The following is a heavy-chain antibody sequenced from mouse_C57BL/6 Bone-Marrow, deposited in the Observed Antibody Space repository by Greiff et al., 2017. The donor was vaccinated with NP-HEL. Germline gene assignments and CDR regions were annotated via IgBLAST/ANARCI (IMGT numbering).Heavy chain of an antibody. CDR2: INPGSGGT. J-gene: IGHJ3*01. V-gene: IGHV1-54*01. Sequence: QVQLQQSGAELVRPGTSVKVSCKASGYAFTNYLIEWVKQRPGQGLEWIGVINPGSGGTNYNEKFKGKATLTADKSSSTAYLQLSSLTSEDSAVYFCAGSGPLLRSTWFAYWGQGTLVTVSA. CDR1: GYAFTNYL. CDR3: AGSGPLLRSTWFAY. D-gene: IGHD1-1*01.